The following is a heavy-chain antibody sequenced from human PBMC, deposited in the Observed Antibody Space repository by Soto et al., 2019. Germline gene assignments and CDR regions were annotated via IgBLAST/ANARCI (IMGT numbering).Heavy chain of an antibody. CDR2: IIPILGIA. CDR3: AREQDYGDYVDY. CDR1: GGTFSSYT. D-gene: IGHD4-17*01. V-gene: IGHV1-69*02. Sequence: QVQLVQSGAEVKKPGSSVKVSCKASGGTFSSYTISWVRQAPGQGLEWMGRIIPILGIANYAQKFQGRVTITADKSTSTAYMELSSLSSEDTAVYYCAREQDYGDYVDYWGQGTLVTVSS. J-gene: IGHJ4*02.